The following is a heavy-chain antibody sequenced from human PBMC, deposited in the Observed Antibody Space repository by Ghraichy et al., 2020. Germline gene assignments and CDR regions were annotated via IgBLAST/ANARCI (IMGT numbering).Heavy chain of an antibody. CDR2: ISSSSSYI. CDR3: ARDRPWYYYDSSGYYYADYYYGMDV. CDR1: GFTFSSYS. Sequence: GGSLRLSCAASGFTFSSYSMNWVRQAPGKGLEWVSSISSSSSYIYYADSVKGRFTISRDNAKNSLYLQMNSLRAEDTAVYYCARDRPWYYYDSSGYYYADYYYGMDVWGQGTTVTVSS. J-gene: IGHJ6*02. V-gene: IGHV3-21*01. D-gene: IGHD3-22*01.